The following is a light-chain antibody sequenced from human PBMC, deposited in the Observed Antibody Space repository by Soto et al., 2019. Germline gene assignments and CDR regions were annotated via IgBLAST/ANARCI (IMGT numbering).Light chain of an antibody. Sequence: IQMSQSPSTLFASLGDRVCITCRASQNINKWLAWYQQKPGKAPKXLIYDASTLETGVPSRFSGSGSGTEFTLTISSLQPDDFATYYCQQYYSYPQFGQGTKVDI. CDR1: QNINKW. CDR3: QQYYSYPQ. CDR2: DAS. V-gene: IGKV1-5*01. J-gene: IGKJ1*01.